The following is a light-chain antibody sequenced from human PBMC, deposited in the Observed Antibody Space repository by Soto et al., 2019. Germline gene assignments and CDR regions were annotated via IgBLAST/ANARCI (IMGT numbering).Light chain of an antibody. CDR1: QTGYNN. CDR3: HQYNNWWT. Sequence: EIVMTQSPATLSVSPGERATLSCRASQTGYNNLAWYQQKPGQAPRLLIYGASTMATGIPARFSGSGSGTEFTLTISSLQSEDFAVYYCHQYNNWWTFGQGTKVDIK. J-gene: IGKJ1*01. CDR2: GAS. V-gene: IGKV3-15*01.